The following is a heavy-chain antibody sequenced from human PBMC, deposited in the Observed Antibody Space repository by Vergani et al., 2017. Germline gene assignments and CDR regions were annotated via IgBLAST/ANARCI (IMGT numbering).Heavy chain of an antibody. CDR3: ARDFFAGPAALSHLLPYYYYMDV. CDR2: IYYSGST. D-gene: IGHD2-2*01. CDR1: GGSISSYY. V-gene: IGHV4-59*01. Sequence: QVQLQESGPGLVKPSETLSLTCTVSGGSISSYYWSWIRQPPGKGLEWIGYIYYSGSTNYNPSLKSRVTISVDTSKNQFSLKLSSVTAADTAVYYCARDFFAGPAALSHLLPYYYYMDVWGKGTTVTVSS. J-gene: IGHJ6*03.